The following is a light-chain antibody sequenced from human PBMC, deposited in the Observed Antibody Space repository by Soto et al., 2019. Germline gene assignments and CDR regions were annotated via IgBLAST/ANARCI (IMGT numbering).Light chain of an antibody. J-gene: IGKJ1*01. V-gene: IGKV3-20*01. CDR3: QQYGNSPTWT. Sequence: EIVLTQSPGTLSLSPGERATLSCRASQSVSSSYLAWYKQKPGQAPRLLIYGASSRATGIPDRFSGSGSGTDFTLTISRLELEDFAVYYCQQYGNSPTWTFGQGTKVDIK. CDR2: GAS. CDR1: QSVSSSY.